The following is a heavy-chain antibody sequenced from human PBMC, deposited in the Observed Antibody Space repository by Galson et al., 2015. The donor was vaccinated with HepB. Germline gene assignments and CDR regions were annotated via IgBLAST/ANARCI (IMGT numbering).Heavy chain of an antibody. CDR2: INHSGST. CDR1: GGSFSGYY. CDR3: ARGSAGDRRARGAFDI. D-gene: IGHD7-27*01. V-gene: IGHV4-34*01. J-gene: IGHJ3*02. Sequence: LSLTCAVYGGSFSGYYWSWIRQPPGKGLEWIGEINHSGSTNYNPSLKSRVTISVDTSKNQFSLKLSSVTAADTAVYYCARGSAGDRRARGAFDIWGQGTMVTVSS.